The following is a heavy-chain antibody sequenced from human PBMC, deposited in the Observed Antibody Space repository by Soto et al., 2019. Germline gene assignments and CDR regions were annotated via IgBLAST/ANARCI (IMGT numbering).Heavy chain of an antibody. Sequence: QVQLVQSGAEVKKPGASVKVSCKASGYTFTSYDINWVRQATGQGLEWMGWMNPNSGNTGYAQKFQGRVTMTRNTSISTAYMELSSVRSEDTAVYYGARSRESGYAFASWGQGTLVTVSS. CDR3: ARSRESGYAFAS. CDR2: MNPNSGNT. D-gene: IGHD5-12*01. J-gene: IGHJ5*01. CDR1: GYTFTSYD. V-gene: IGHV1-8*01.